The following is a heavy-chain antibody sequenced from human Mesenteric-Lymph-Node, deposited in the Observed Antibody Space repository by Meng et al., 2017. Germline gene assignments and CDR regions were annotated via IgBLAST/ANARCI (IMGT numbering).Heavy chain of an antibody. D-gene: IGHD1-26*01. Sequence: GESLKISCAASGFTFDDYAMHWVRQAPGKGLEWVSLISWDGGSTYYADSVKGRFTISRDNSKNSLYLQMNSLRAEDTALYYCAKGPSGMGGSGFDYWGQGTLVTVSS. CDR3: AKGPSGMGGSGFDY. CDR2: ISWDGGST. V-gene: IGHV3-43D*03. CDR1: GFTFDDYA. J-gene: IGHJ4*02.